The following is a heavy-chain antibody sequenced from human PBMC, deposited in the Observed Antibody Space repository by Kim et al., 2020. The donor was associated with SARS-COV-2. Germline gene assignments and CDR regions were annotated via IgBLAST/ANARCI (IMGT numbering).Heavy chain of an antibody. Sequence: YYADSGKGRLTIARDNSKNTLYLHINSQRAEDTAIYYCARDTSSWYYFDYWGQGTLVTVSS. J-gene: IGHJ4*02. V-gene: IGHV3-33*01. CDR3: ARDTSSWYYFDY. D-gene: IGHD6-13*01.